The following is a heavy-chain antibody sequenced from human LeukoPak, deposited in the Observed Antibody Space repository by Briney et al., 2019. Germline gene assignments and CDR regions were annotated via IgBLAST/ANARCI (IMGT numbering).Heavy chain of an antibody. CDR3: AKAAVITGGLYYFDY. V-gene: IGHV3-23*01. D-gene: IGHD5-24*01. CDR1: GGSISSSSYY. Sequence: ETLPLTCTVSGGSISSSSYYWGWIRQPPGKGLEWVSGISGTGGSIYYADSVKGRFTISRDNSKNALYLQMNSLRAEDTAVYYCAKAAVITGGLYYFDYWGQGTLVTVSS. CDR2: ISGTGGSI. J-gene: IGHJ4*02.